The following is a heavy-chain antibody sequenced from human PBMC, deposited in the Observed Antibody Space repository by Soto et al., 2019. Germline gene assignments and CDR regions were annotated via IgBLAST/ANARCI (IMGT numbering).Heavy chain of an antibody. V-gene: IGHV4-61*01. CDR3: AREPTTVTNYYYYALEV. Sequence: QVQLQESGPGLVKPSETLSLTCTVSGGSVSSGSYYWSWIRQPPGKGLEWIGYISYSGSTNYNPSLKSRVTISLDTSKNQFSLKLSSVTAADTAVYYCAREPTTVTNYYYYALEVWGQGTTVTVSS. D-gene: IGHD4-17*01. CDR1: GGSVSSGSYY. J-gene: IGHJ6*02. CDR2: ISYSGST.